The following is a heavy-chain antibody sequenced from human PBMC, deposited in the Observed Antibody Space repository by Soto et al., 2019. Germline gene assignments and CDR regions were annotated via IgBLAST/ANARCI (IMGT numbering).Heavy chain of an antibody. CDR2: IYYSGST. V-gene: IGHV4-59*12. CDR1: GGSISSYY. CDR3: ARVPLWGSGNYYVQY. D-gene: IGHD3-10*01. Sequence: PSETLSLTCTVSGGSISSYYWSWIRQPPGKGLEWIGYIYYSGSTNYNPSLKSRVTISVDTSKNQFSLNLSSVTAADTAVYYCARVPLWGSGNYYVQYWGQGSLVTVSS. J-gene: IGHJ4*02.